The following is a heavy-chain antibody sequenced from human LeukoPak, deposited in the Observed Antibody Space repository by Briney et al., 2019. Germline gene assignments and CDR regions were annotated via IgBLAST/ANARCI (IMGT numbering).Heavy chain of an antibody. D-gene: IGHD3-3*01. CDR2: IYYSGST. CDR1: GGSISSSSYY. CDR3: GYCDFWSGYSYFDY. V-gene: IGHV4-39*01. Sequence: SETLSLTCTVSGGSISSSSYYWGWIRQPPGKGLEWIGSIYYSGSTYYNPSLKSRVTISVDTSKNQFSLKLSSVTAADTAVYYCGYCDFWSGYSYFDYWGQGTLVTVSS. J-gene: IGHJ4*02.